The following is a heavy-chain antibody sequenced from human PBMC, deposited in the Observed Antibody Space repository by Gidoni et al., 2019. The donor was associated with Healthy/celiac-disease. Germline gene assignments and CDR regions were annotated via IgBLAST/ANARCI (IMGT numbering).Heavy chain of an antibody. J-gene: IGHJ4*02. CDR2: IYYSGST. D-gene: IGHD2-15*01. CDR1: GGSLSSSSYY. CDR3: ARSDCSGGSCYSVPPLYYFDY. Sequence: QLQLQESGPGLVKPSETLSLTCTVSGGSLSSSSYYWGWIRQPPGKGLEWIGSIYYSGSTYYNPSLKSRVTISVDTSKNQFSLKLSSVTAADTAVYYCARSDCSGGSCYSVPPLYYFDYWGQGTLVTVSS. V-gene: IGHV4-39*01.